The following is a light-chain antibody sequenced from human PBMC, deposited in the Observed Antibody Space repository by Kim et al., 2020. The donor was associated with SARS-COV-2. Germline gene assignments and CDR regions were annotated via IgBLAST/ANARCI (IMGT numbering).Light chain of an antibody. CDR2: QDN. CDR1: KLENKS. J-gene: IGLJ2*01. Sequence: SVAPGQKASITCKGDKLENKSACWYQQKTGQSPGLVIYQDNKRPSGIPERFSGSNAGNTATLTISGTQAMDEGDYYCQAWDSSSVKFGGGTQLTVL. V-gene: IGLV3-1*01. CDR3: QAWDSSSVK.